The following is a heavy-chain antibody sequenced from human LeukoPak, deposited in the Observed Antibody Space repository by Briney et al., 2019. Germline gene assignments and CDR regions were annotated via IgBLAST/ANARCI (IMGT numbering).Heavy chain of an antibody. V-gene: IGHV5-51*01. CDR1: GYSFPNYW. CDR2: IYPGDSDT. D-gene: IGHD6-6*01. Sequence: GESLKISCKGSGYSFPNYWIGWVRQMPGKGLEWMGIIYPGDSDTRYSPSFQGQVTISADKSINTAYLQWSSLKASDTAMYYCARPAAARSFYYGMDVWGQGTTVTVPS. CDR3: ARPAAARSFYYGMDV. J-gene: IGHJ6*02.